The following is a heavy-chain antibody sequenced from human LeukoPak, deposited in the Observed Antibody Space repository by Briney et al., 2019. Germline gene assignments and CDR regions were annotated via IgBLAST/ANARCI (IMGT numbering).Heavy chain of an antibody. CDR1: GGAFHNYY. J-gene: IGHJ4*02. V-gene: IGHV4-34*01. CDR2: INHSGSG. D-gene: IGHD4-23*01. CDR3: VRRAFGPRWQFLYEKKYYFDY. Sequence: SETLSLTCAVYGGAFHNYYWGWIRQPPGKGLEWIGEINHSGSGNYNPSLKTRLMLSVDTSKSQISLRLTSVTAADTAVYYCVRRAFGPRWQFLYEKKYYFDYWAQGTLVTVSS.